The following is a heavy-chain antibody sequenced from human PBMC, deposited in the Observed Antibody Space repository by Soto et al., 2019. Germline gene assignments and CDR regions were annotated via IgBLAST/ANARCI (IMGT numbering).Heavy chain of an antibody. V-gene: IGHV3-23*01. D-gene: IGHD1-26*01. CDR3: ARRGSGSYYDY. J-gene: IGHJ4*02. CDR2: ISGSGGRT. Sequence: EVQLLESGGGLVQPGGSLRLSCAASGFTFSSYAMRWVRQAPGKGLEWVSAISGSGGRTYYADSVKGRFTISRDNSKNTVYRQINSRRAADTAVYYCARRGSGSYYDYWGPGTLVTVSS. CDR1: GFTFSSYA.